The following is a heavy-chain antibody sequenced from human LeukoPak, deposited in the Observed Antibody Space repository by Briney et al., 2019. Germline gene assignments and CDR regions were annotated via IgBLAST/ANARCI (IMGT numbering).Heavy chain of an antibody. D-gene: IGHD4-17*01. CDR1: ADSFSSHY. Sequence: PSESLSLTCAVSADSFSSHYWTWLRQSPGTGLEWIGYISYIGSTNYNPSLKSRVTISIDTSKNQFSLKLRSVTAADTAVYYCARDLVTVTKGFDIWGQGTMVSVSS. J-gene: IGHJ3*02. CDR2: ISYIGST. CDR3: ARDLVTVTKGFDI. V-gene: IGHV4-59*11.